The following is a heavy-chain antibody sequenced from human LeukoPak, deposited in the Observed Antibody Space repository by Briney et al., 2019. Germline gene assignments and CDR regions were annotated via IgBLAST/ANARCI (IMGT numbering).Heavy chain of an antibody. J-gene: IGHJ4*02. CDR3: TRNGDGLGY. V-gene: IGHV3-48*03. CDR2: TSTSGSTT. CDR1: GFTFSNYE. Sequence: PGGSLRLSCAASGFTFSNYEIIWVRQAPGKGLEWISYTSTSGSTTNYADSVKGRFTISRDNAKNLLYLQMNSLSGEDTAVYYSTRNGDGLGYWGQGTLVTVSS. D-gene: IGHD2-21*01.